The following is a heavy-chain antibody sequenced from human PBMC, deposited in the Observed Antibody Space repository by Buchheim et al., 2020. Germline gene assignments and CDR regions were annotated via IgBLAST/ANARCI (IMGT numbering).Heavy chain of an antibody. CDR1: GGSISSENW. V-gene: IGHV4-4*02. D-gene: IGHD1-14*01. Sequence: QVQLQESGPGLVKPSGTLSLTCAVSGGSISSENWWSWVRQPPGKGLEWIWVIYHSGSTNYNPSLTIRVTISVDKSKNQFSLKVGSVTAADTAVYYCARDLGVDYRDHRPIREVWFDPWGQRTL. J-gene: IGHJ5*02. CDR2: IYHSGST. CDR3: ARDLGVDYRDHRPIREVWFDP.